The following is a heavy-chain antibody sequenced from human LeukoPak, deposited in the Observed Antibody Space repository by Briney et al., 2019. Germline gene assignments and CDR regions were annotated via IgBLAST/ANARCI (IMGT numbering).Heavy chain of an antibody. V-gene: IGHV6-1*01. CDR2: TYYRSKWYN. CDR3: ARDVRRVVGA. CDR1: GDSVSRISAV. Sequence: SQTLSLTCAISGDSVSRISAVWSWIRQSPSRCIELLGRTYYRSKWYNDYAVSVESRITINPDISKNQFSLQLNSVTPEDTAVYYCARDVRRVVGAWGQGTLVTVSS. D-gene: IGHD2-15*01. J-gene: IGHJ5*02.